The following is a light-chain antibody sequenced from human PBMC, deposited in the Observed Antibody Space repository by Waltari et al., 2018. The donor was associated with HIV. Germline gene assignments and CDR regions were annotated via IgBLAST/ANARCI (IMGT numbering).Light chain of an antibody. Sequence: IQVSKSTYTVSASVVHSLATPCRDSPCISSWLAWYQQKPGKAPKRLIYKASSLESGVPSRFSGSGSWTEFTLTISSLQPDDFATYYCQQYNSYSRTFGQGTKVEIK. CDR1: PCISSW. CDR3: QQYNSYSRT. V-gene: IGKV1-5*03. J-gene: IGKJ1*01. CDR2: KAS.